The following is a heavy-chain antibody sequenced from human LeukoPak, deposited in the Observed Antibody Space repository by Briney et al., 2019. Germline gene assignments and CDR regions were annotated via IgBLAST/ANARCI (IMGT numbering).Heavy chain of an antibody. J-gene: IGHJ4*02. V-gene: IGHV3-49*03. CDR2: IRSKAYGGTT. CDR1: GFTFGDYA. D-gene: IGHD3-22*01. CDR3: TREGDSSGYNFDY. Sequence: GGSLRLSCTASGFTFGDYAMSWFRQAPGKGLEWVGFIRSKAYGGTTEYAASVKGRFTISGDDSKSIAYLQMNSLKTEDTAVYYCTREGDSSGYNFDYWGQGTLVTVSS.